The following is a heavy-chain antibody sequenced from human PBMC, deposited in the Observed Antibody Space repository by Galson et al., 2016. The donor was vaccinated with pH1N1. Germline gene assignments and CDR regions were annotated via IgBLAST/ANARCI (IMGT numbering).Heavy chain of an antibody. Sequence: SLRLSCAASGFTLSHYEMNWVRQAPGKGLEWISHIGISDIPIYYADSVKGRFTISRDNAKNSLYLQMDSLRAEDTAVYYCASRATYGSGSPWGQGTLVTVSS. CDR1: GFTLSHYE. CDR3: ASRATYGSGSP. V-gene: IGHV3-48*03. CDR2: IGISDIPI. J-gene: IGHJ5*02. D-gene: IGHD3-10*01.